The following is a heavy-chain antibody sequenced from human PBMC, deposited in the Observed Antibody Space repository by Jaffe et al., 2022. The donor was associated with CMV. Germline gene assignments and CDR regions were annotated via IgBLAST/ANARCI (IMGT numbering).Heavy chain of an antibody. CDR3: ARARSDYYDASDYHYYYMDL. CDR2: INHSGST. Sequence: QVQLQQWGAGLLKPSETLSLTCGVSGGSFSGYYWSWIRQPPGKGLEWIGEINHSGSTNSNPSLRSRVTISVVTSKNQFSLKLSSVTAADTAVYYCARARSDYYDASDYHYYYMDLWGEGTTVTVSS. J-gene: IGHJ6*03. V-gene: IGHV4-34*01. CDR1: GGSFSGYY. D-gene: IGHD3-22*01.